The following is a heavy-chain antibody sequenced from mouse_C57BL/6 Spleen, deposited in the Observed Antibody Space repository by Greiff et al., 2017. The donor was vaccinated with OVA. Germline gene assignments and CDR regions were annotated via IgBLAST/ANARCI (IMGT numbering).Heavy chain of an antibody. J-gene: IGHJ3*01. V-gene: IGHV5-4*01. Sequence: EVQRVESGGGLVKPGGSLKLSCAASGFTFSSYAMSWVRQTPEKRLEWVATISDGGSYTYYPDNVKGRFTISRDNAKNNLYLQMSHLKSEDTAMYYCARSSTMVTTTGFAYWGQGTLVTVSA. CDR1: GFTFSSYA. CDR2: ISDGGSYT. D-gene: IGHD2-2*01. CDR3: ARSSTMVTTTGFAY.